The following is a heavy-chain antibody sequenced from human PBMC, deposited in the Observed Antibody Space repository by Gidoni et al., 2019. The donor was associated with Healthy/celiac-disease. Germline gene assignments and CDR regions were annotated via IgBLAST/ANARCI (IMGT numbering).Heavy chain of an antibody. J-gene: IGHJ5*02. CDR3: ARDIDIVATNVRMRYNWFDP. V-gene: IGHV1-69*01. D-gene: IGHD5-12*01. CDR1: GGTFSSYA. Sequence: QVQLVQSGAEVKKPGSSVTVSCKASGGTFSSYAISWVRQAPGQGLEWMGGIIPIFGTANYAQKFQGRVTITADESTSTAYMELSSLRSEDTAVYYCARDIDIVATNVRMRYNWFDPWGQGTLVTVSS. CDR2: IIPIFGTA.